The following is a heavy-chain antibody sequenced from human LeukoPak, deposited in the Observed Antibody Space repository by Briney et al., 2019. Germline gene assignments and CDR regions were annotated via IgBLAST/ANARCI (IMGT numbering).Heavy chain of an antibody. D-gene: IGHD6-13*01. CDR3: AKIRAAADLYYFDY. V-gene: IGHV3-23*01. Sequence: GGSLRLSCAASGFTFSSYAMSWVRQAPGRGLEWVSAISGSGGSTYYADSVKGRFTISRDNSKNTLYLQMNSLRAEDTAVYYCAKIRAAADLYYFDYWGQGTLVTVSS. CDR1: GFTFSSYA. CDR2: ISGSGGST. J-gene: IGHJ4*02.